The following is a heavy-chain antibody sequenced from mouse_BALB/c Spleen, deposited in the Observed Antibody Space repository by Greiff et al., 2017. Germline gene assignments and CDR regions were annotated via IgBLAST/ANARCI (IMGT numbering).Heavy chain of an antibody. V-gene: IGHV3-2*02. CDR3: ASKIYYDYGAARYYAMDY. CDR1: GYSITSDYA. Sequence: EVKLMESGPGLVKPSQSLSLTCTVTGYSITSDYAWNWIRQFPGNKLEWMGYISYSGSTSYNPSLKSRISITRDTSKNQFFLQLNSLTTEDTATYYSASKIYYDYGAARYYAMDYWGQGTSVTVSS. J-gene: IGHJ4*01. D-gene: IGHD2-4*01. CDR2: ISYSGST.